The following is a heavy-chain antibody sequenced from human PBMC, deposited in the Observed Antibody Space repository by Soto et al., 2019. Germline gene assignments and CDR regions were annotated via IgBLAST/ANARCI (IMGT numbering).Heavy chain of an antibody. CDR2: INLKSDI. CDR1: VFTFYDSS. CDR3: AISKDRGGRTKFIY. J-gene: IGHJ4*02. D-gene: IGHD3-16*01. Sequence: SLRLSCSFSVFTFYDSSMHWFLQAPEKGLEWVSGINLKSDIGYAYSVKGRFTISRDNAENSLYLQMNSLRAEYTALYYCAISKDRGGRTKFIYWGQGTQVTVSS. V-gene: IGHV3-9*01.